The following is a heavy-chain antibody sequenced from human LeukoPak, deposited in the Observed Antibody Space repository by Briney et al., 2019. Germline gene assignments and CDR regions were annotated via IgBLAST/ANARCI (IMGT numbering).Heavy chain of an antibody. CDR2: ISSSSRYI. V-gene: IGHV3-21*01. Sequence: GGSLRLSCAASGFTFSSYSMNWVRQAPGKGLEWVSSISSSSRYIYYADSVKGRFTISRDNAKNSLYLQTNSLRAEDTAVYYCATKLEIAAQSDYWGQGTLVTVSS. D-gene: IGHD6-6*01. CDR3: ATKLEIAAQSDY. CDR1: GFTFSSYS. J-gene: IGHJ4*02.